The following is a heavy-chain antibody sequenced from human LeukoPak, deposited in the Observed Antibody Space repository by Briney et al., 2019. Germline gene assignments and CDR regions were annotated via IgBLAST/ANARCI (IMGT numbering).Heavy chain of an antibody. CDR2: INPSGGST. J-gene: IGHJ4*02. CDR1: GYTFTSYY. D-gene: IGHD1-26*01. V-gene: IGHV1-46*01. Sequence: GPSVRVSCKASGYTFTSYYMHWVRQAPGQGLEWMGIINPSGGSTSYAQKFQGRVTMTRDMSTSTVYMELSSLRSEDTAVYYCARDRYSGSYYYYFDYWGQGTLVTVSS. CDR3: ARDRYSGSYYYYFDY.